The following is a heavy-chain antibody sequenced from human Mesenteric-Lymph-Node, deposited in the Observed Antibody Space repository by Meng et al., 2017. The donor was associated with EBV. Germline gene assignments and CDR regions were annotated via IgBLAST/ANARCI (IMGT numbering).Heavy chain of an antibody. CDR1: GGSLGSGGYS. CDR2: IYHTGTT. Sequence: QLQLQESGPRLVKPSQPLSLTCAVFGGSLGSGGYSWNWIRQTPGRGLEWIGYIYHTGTTYYNPSLKSRVTMSVDRSTNQFSLWLKSVTAADTAIYYCARAGAYYDVLTGFDYWGQGTLVTVSS. CDR3: ARAGAYYDVLTGFDY. V-gene: IGHV4-30-2*01. D-gene: IGHD3-9*01. J-gene: IGHJ4*02.